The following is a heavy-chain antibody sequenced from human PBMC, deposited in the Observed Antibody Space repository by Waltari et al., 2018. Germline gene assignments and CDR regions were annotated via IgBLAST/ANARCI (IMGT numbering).Heavy chain of an antibody. CDR2: IYSSGTT. V-gene: IGHV4-4*07. J-gene: IGHJ5*02. Sequence: QGQPHESGPGLVKPSETLSLTCTVSGASISTNYWSGVRQPAGKGLEWLGRIYSSGTTNYTPALKCRVTMSVDRSKNQLSLKVQSVTAAYTAVYYCARLGFGSGIEGAWFDPWGQGTQVTVSS. CDR1: GASISTNY. D-gene: IGHD3-10*01. CDR3: ARLGFGSGIEGAWFDP.